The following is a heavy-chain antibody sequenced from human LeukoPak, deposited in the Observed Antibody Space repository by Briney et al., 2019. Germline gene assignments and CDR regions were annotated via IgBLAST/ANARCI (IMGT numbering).Heavy chain of an antibody. CDR2: IIPIFGTA. V-gene: IGHV1-69*05. CDR3: ASSRLRGYSYGYLELHY. Sequence: ASVKVSCKASGGTFSSYAISWVRQAPGQGLEWMGRIIPIFGTANYAQKFQGRVTITTGESTSTAYMELSSLRSEDTAVYYCASSRLRGYSYGYLELHYWGQGTLVTVSS. D-gene: IGHD5-18*01. J-gene: IGHJ4*02. CDR1: GGTFSSYA.